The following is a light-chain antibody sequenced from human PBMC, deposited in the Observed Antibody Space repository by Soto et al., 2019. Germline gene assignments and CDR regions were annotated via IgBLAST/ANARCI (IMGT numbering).Light chain of an antibody. CDR2: KAS. Sequence: DIQMTQSPSTLSASVGDRFTITCRASQSISSWLAWYQQKPGKAPKLLIYKASSLESGVPSRFSGSGSGTEFTLTISSLQPDDFATYYCQHYDSYQITFGPGTKVDIK. CDR3: QHYDSYQIT. V-gene: IGKV1-5*03. J-gene: IGKJ3*01. CDR1: QSISSW.